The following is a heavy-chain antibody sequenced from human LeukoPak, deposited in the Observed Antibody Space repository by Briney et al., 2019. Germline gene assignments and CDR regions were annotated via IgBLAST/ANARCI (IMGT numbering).Heavy chain of an antibody. J-gene: IGHJ4*02. D-gene: IGHD1-26*01. CDR1: GFTFDDYA. V-gene: IGHV3-9*01. Sequence: GGSLRLSCAASGFTFDDYAMHWVRQAPGKGLEWVSGISWNSGSIGYADSVKGRFTISRDNAKNSLYLQMNSLRAEDTALYYCTKSIVGPGGPTDWGQGTLVTVSS. CDR2: ISWNSGSI. CDR3: TKSIVGPGGPTD.